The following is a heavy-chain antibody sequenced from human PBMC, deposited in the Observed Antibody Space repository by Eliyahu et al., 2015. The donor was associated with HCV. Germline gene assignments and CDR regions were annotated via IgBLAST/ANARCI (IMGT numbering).Heavy chain of an antibody. Sequence: QVQLVQSGAEVKKPGSSVKVSCKASGGTFSSXAXSWVRXAPGQGLEWXGGIIPIFGTANYAQKFQGRXTITADESTSTAYMELSSLRSEDTAVYYCARGKGIAAAGTGVVAGFDPWGQGTLVTVSS. CDR2: IIPIFGTA. CDR3: ARGKGIAAAGTGVVAGFDP. D-gene: IGHD6-13*01. CDR1: GGTFSSXA. V-gene: IGHV1-69*01. J-gene: IGHJ5*02.